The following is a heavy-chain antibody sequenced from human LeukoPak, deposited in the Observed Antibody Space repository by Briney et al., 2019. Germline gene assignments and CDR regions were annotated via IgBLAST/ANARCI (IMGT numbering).Heavy chain of an antibody. D-gene: IGHD2-2*01. CDR2: ISTDGSST. J-gene: IGHJ4*02. CDR1: GFTFSSYW. CDR3: ARGGRGSTSCYD. V-gene: IGHV3-74*01. Sequence: GGSLRLSCAASGFTFSSYWMHWVRQAPGKGLVWLSRISTDGSSTSYADSVKGRITISRDNAKNSLYLQMNSLRAEDTAVYYCARGGRGSTSCYDWGQGTLVTVSS.